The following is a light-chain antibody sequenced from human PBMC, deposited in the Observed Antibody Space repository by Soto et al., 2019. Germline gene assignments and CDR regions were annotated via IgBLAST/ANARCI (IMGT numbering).Light chain of an antibody. CDR2: GAS. J-gene: IGKJ1*01. CDR1: QSVTSSF. Sequence: DIVLTKSPGTLSLSPGERATLSCRASQSVTSSFLAWYQQKPGQAPRLLIYGASSRATGIPDRFSGSGSGTDFTLTISRLEPEDFAVYYCHQYGSSPATFGQGGKVDIK. CDR3: HQYGSSPAT. V-gene: IGKV3-20*01.